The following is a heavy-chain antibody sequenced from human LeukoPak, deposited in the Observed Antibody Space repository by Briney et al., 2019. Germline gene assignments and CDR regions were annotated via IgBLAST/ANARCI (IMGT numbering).Heavy chain of an antibody. J-gene: IGHJ4*02. CDR3: ARAANGELGSRKYYFDY. V-gene: IGHV4-34*01. Sequence: SETLSLTCAVYGGSFSGYYWGWIRQPPGKGLEWIGEINHSGSTNYNPSLKSRVTISVDTSKNQFSLKLSSVTAADTAVYYCARAANGELGSRKYYFDYWGQGTLVTVSS. CDR2: INHSGST. CDR1: GGSFSGYY. D-gene: IGHD1-7*01.